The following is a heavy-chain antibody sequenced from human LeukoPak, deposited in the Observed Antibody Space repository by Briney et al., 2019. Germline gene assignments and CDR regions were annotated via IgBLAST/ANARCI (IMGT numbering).Heavy chain of an antibody. D-gene: IGHD3-22*01. CDR2: IYYSGST. J-gene: IGHJ4*02. CDR3: RLDSVDYYSFDH. CDR1: GGSISSYY. Sequence: PSETLSLTCTVSGGSISSYYWSWIRQPPGKGLEWIGYIYYSGSTNYNPSLKSRVTISVDTSKNQFSLKLNSVTAADTAVYYCRLDSVDYYSFDHWGRGILVTVSS. V-gene: IGHV4-59*12.